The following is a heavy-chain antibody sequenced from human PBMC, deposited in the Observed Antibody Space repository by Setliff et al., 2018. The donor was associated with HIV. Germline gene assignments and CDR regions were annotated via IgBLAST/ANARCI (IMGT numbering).Heavy chain of an antibody. D-gene: IGHD2-15*01. Sequence: GGSLRLSCAASGFTFSDYYMSWIRQAPGKGLEWVSYITSSGSTIYYADSVKGRFTISRDNAENSMYLQMDSLRAEDTAVYYCVRDMLAVVAATYAFDIWGQGTVVT. CDR3: VRDMLAVVAATYAFDI. J-gene: IGHJ3*02. CDR1: GFTFSDYY. V-gene: IGHV3-11*04. CDR2: ITSSGSTI.